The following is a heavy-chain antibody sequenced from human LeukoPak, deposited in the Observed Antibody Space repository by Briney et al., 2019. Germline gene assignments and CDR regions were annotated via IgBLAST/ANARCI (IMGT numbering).Heavy chain of an antibody. CDR3: AREYSSSSGKALDY. Sequence: GGSLRLSCAASGLTFSTYSMNWVRQAPGKGLEWVSYISSSSSTIYYADSVKGRFTISRDNAKNLLHLQMNTLRDEDTAVYYCAREYSSSSGKALDYWGQGTLVTVSS. CDR1: GLTFSTYS. V-gene: IGHV3-48*02. CDR2: ISSSSSTI. J-gene: IGHJ4*02. D-gene: IGHD6-6*01.